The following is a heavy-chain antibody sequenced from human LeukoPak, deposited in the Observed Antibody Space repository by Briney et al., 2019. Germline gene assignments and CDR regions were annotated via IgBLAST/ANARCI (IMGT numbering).Heavy chain of an antibody. CDR1: GFTFSSYW. D-gene: IGHD5-18*01. J-gene: IGHJ4*02. Sequence: TGGSLRLSCAASGFTFSSYWMHWVRQPPGKGLVWVSRINSDGSSTSYADSVKGRFTISRDNAKNTLYLQMNSLRAEDTAVYYCARDRYSYGYPRSGYFDYWGQGTLVTVSS. CDR2: INSDGSST. CDR3: ARDRYSYGYPRSGYFDY. V-gene: IGHV3-74*01.